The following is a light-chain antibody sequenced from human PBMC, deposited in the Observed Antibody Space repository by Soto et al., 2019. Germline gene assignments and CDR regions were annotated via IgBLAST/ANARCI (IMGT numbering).Light chain of an antibody. V-gene: IGKV3-15*01. CDR2: GAS. CDR1: ESVSSN. J-gene: IGKJ1*01. Sequence: EIEMTQSPVTLSMSPGERATLSCRAGESVSSNLAWYQQKPGQAPRLLIYGASTRATGIPARFTGSGSGTEFPLTISRLHFDYSAVYYCQQYNNWWTFGQGTKVEIK. CDR3: QQYNNWWT.